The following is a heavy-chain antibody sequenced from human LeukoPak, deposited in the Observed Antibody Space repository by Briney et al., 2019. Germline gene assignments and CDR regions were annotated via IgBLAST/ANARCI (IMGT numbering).Heavy chain of an antibody. CDR3: AAYYYDSSGYYYREVDY. CDR1: GFTFSSYA. D-gene: IGHD3-22*01. Sequence: GGSLRLSCAASGFTFSSYAMSWVRQAPGKGLEWVSAISGSGGSTYYADSVKGRFTISRDNSKNTLYLQMNSLRAEDTAVYYCAAYYYDSSGYYYREVDYWGQGTLVTVSS. V-gene: IGHV3-23*01. CDR2: ISGSGGST. J-gene: IGHJ4*02.